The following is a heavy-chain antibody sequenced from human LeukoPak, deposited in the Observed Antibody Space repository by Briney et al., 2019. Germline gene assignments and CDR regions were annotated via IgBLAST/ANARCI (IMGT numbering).Heavy chain of an antibody. CDR3: ARLPMVRGSIPGFGMDV. CDR2: IIPILGIA. D-gene: IGHD3-10*01. Sequence: EASVKVSCKASGGTFSSYAISWVRQAPGQGLEWMGRIIPILGIANYAQKFQGRVTITADKSTSTAYMELSSLRSEDTAVYYCARLPMVRGSIPGFGMDVWGQGTTVTVSS. CDR1: GGTFSSYA. V-gene: IGHV1-69*04. J-gene: IGHJ6*02.